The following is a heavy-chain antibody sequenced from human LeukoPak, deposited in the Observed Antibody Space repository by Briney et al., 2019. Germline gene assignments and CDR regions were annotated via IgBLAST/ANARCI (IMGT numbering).Heavy chain of an antibody. CDR3: ARAHCGGDRCLGWFDP. J-gene: IGHJ5*02. CDR1: GGSISSYY. D-gene: IGHD2-21*02. V-gene: IGHV4-4*07. CDR2: IYTSGST. Sequence: SETLSLTCTVSGGSISSYYWSWIRQPAGKGLEWIGRIYTSGSTNYDPSLKSRVTMSVDTSKNQFSLKLSSVTAADTAVYYCARAHCGGDRCLGWFDPWGQGTLVTVSS.